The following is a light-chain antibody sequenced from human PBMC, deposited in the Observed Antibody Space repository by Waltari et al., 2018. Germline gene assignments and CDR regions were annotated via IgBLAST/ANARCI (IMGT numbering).Light chain of an antibody. J-gene: IGKJ5*01. CDR1: QSVSTQ. CDR3: QQRSAIPIT. CDR2: DAS. V-gene: IGKV3-11*01. Sequence: EIALTQSPVTLSLSPGERATLSCRASQSVSTQLTWYQQKPGQAPRLLIYDASNRATGIPARFSGSGSGTDFTLTISSLEPEDFAVYYCQQRSAIPITFGQGTRLEIK.